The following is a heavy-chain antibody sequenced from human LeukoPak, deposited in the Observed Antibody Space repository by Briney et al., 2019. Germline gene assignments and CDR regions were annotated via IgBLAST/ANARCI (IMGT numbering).Heavy chain of an antibody. CDR1: GGSISGYS. J-gene: IGHJ5*02. CDR3: ARAKLRNWFDP. Sequence: PSETLSLTCTVSGGSISGYSWSWIRQPPGKGLECIGYIYYSGSTNYNPSLKSRVTMSVDTSKNQFSLGLSSVTAADTAVYYCARAKLRNWFDPWGQGTLVTDSS. D-gene: IGHD1-1*01. V-gene: IGHV4-59*01. CDR2: IYYSGST.